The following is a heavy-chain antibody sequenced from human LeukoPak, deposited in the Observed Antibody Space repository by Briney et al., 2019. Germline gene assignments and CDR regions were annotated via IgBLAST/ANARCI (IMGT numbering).Heavy chain of an antibody. CDR1: GGTFSSYA. Sequence: SVTVSCKASGGTFSSYAISWVRQAPGQGLEWMGGIIPIFGTANYAQKFQGRVTITADESTSTAYMELSSLRSEGTAVYYCARDYHKYCSGGSCHANWGQGTPVTVSS. CDR3: ARDYHKYCSGGSCHAN. CDR2: IIPIFGTA. D-gene: IGHD2-15*01. J-gene: IGHJ4*02. V-gene: IGHV1-69*13.